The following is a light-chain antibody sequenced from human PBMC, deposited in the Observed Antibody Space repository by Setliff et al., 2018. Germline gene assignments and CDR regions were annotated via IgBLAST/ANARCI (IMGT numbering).Light chain of an antibody. V-gene: IGLV2-14*01. J-gene: IGLJ2*01. CDR3: SSYAGSGTVV. CDR2: DVT. Sequence: QSALAQPAAVSRSPGQSITISCTGTSSDVGGYDYVSWYQQHPGKAPKLIIYDVTKRPSGVSSRFSGSKSGNTASLTISGLQAEDEADYFCSSYAGSGTVVFGGGTKVTVL. CDR1: SSDVGGYDY.